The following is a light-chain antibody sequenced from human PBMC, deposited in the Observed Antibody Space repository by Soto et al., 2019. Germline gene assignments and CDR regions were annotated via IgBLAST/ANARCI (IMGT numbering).Light chain of an antibody. CDR2: GAS. Sequence: VLTQSPGTLSLSPGGRSTWSSQPCQSVTSSYLAWYQQRPGQAPRLLIYGASTRATGIPARFSGSGSGTEFTLTISSLQSEDSAVYYCQQYKSWPPITFGQGTRLEIK. CDR1: QSVTSSY. V-gene: IGKV3-15*01. CDR3: QQYKSWPPIT. J-gene: IGKJ5*01.